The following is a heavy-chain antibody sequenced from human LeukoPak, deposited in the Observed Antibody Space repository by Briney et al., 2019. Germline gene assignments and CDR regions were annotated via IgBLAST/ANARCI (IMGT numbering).Heavy chain of an antibody. Sequence: GASVKVSCKASGYTFTSYAMHWVRQAPGQRLEWMGWINAGNGNTKYSQKFQGRVTMTSDTSASTVYMEMSSLRSEDTAVYYCARNLVGKTDFDYWGQGTLVTVSS. V-gene: IGHV1-3*01. CDR3: ARNLVGKTDFDY. CDR2: INAGNGNT. D-gene: IGHD6-19*01. J-gene: IGHJ4*02. CDR1: GYTFTSYA.